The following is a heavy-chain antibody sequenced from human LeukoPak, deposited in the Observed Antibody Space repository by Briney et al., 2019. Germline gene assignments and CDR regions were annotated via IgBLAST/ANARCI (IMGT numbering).Heavy chain of an antibody. CDR3: ASRGIAAAGPLFDY. V-gene: IGHV1-69*05. CDR2: IIPIFGTA. D-gene: IGHD6-13*01. Sequence: SVKVSCKASGGTFSGYAISWVRQAPGQGLEWMGRIIPIFGTANYAQKFQGRVTIATDESTSTAYMELSSLRSEDTAVYYCASRGIAAAGPLFDYWGQGTLVTVSS. CDR1: GGTFSGYA. J-gene: IGHJ4*02.